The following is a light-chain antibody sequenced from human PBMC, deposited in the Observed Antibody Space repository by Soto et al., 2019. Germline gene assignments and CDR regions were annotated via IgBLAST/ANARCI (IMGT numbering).Light chain of an antibody. CDR2: KAS. CDR3: QQYNGT. Sequence: DIQMTQSPSTLSASVGDRVTITCRASQTISSWLAWYQQKLGKAPKLLIYKASRLEGGVPSRFSGSVSGTEFTLTISSLQPDESATYYCQQYNGTFGQGTKVEVK. CDR1: QTISSW. J-gene: IGKJ1*01. V-gene: IGKV1-5*03.